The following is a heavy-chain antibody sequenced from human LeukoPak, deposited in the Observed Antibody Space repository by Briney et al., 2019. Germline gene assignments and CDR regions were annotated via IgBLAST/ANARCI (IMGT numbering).Heavy chain of an antibody. V-gene: IGHV4-59*12. Sequence: SETLSLTCTVSGGSISSYYWSWVRQPPGKGLEWIGYIHYSGSTNYNPSLKSRVTISVDTSKNQFSLKLSSVTAADTAVYYCARDLEVVVPASDAFDIWGQGTMVTVSS. D-gene: IGHD2-2*01. CDR2: IHYSGST. J-gene: IGHJ3*02. CDR1: GGSISSYY. CDR3: ARDLEVVVPASDAFDI.